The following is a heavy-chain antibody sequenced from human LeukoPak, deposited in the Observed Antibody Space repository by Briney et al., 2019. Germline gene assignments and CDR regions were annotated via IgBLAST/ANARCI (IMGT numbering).Heavy chain of an antibody. Sequence: SSETLSLTCTVSGGSISSYYWSWIRQPPGKGLEWIGYIYYSGSTNYNPSLKSRVTISVDTSKNQFSLKLSSVTASDSAVYYCASEQIVLMVYAQKAAFDIWGQGKMVTVSS. V-gene: IGHV4-59*08. J-gene: IGHJ3*02. CDR1: GGSISSYY. CDR3: ASEQIVLMVYAQKAAFDI. CDR2: IYYSGST. D-gene: IGHD2-8*01.